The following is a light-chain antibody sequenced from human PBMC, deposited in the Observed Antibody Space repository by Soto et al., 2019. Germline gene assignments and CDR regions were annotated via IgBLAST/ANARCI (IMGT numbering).Light chain of an antibody. Sequence: DIQMTQSPSAVSASVGDRVTITCRASQDISTWLAWYQQKPGKAPNFLIYAASTLQSGVPSRFSGSGSGTGFTLTISSLQPEDFATYYCQQASRFPPTFGQGTKVDIK. J-gene: IGKJ2*01. CDR2: AAS. V-gene: IGKV1D-12*01. CDR1: QDISTW. CDR3: QQASRFPPT.